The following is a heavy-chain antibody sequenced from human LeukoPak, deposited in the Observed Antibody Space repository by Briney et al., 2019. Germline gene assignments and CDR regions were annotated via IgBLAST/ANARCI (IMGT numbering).Heavy chain of an antibody. CDR1: GYSISSGYY. CDR3: AARPTKGVLAPSDF. Sequence: ETLSLTCTVSGYSISSGYYWGWIRQPPGKGLEWVAGISGSGDDRSYADSVKGRFTISRDNSKSTLDLQMTSVRVEDTATYYCAARPTKGVLAPSDFWGQGILVTVSS. J-gene: IGHJ4*02. CDR2: ISGSGDDR. D-gene: IGHD2-8*02. V-gene: IGHV3-23*01.